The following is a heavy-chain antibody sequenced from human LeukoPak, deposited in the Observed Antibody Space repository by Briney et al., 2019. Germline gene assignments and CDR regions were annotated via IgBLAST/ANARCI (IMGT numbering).Heavy chain of an antibody. D-gene: IGHD2/OR15-2a*01. CDR1: GYTFTSYG. Sequence: ASVKVSCKPSGYTFTSYGVSWVGQAPGQGLEWMGWISPYNGNTNYAQKFQGRVTMTRDTSTNTAYMEQRSLISDVTAVYYCARGSISLDVFDIWGQGTMVTVSS. CDR3: ARGSISLDVFDI. J-gene: IGHJ3*02. CDR2: ISPYNGNT. V-gene: IGHV1-18*01.